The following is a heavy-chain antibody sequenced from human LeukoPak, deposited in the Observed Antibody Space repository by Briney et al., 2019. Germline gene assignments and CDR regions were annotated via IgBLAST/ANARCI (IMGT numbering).Heavy chain of an antibody. J-gene: IGHJ6*03. V-gene: IGHV4-59*11. CDR2: IYYSGST. CDR1: GGSISGPY. CDR3: ARDGSRRAHYYYYYMDV. Sequence: SETLSLTCTVSGGSISGPYWSWIRQPPGKGLEWIGYIYYSGSTNYNPSLKSRVTISVDTSKNQFSLKLSSVTAADTAVYYCARDGSRRAHYYYYYMDVWGKGTTVTVSS. D-gene: IGHD1-1*01.